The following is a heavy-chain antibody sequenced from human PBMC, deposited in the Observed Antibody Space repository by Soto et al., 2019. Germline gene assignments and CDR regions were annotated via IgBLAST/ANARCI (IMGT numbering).Heavy chain of an antibody. D-gene: IGHD5-12*01. CDR1: GFTLSSYA. V-gene: IGHV3-23*01. CDR2: ISGSGGST. J-gene: IGHJ3*02. CDR3: AKDYPIVATIRGAFDI. Sequence: GGSLRLSCAASGFTLSSYAMSWVRQAPGKGLEWVSAISGSGGSTYYADSVKGRFTISRDNSKNTLYLQMNSLRAEDTAVYYSAKDYPIVATIRGAFDIWGQGKMVTVSS.